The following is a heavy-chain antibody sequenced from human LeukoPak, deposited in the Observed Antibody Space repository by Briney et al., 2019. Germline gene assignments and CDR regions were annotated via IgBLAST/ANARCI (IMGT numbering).Heavy chain of an antibody. V-gene: IGHV3-11*01. Sequence: GGSLRLSCAASGFTFSDYYMSWIRQAPGKGLEWVSYISSSGSTIYYADSVKGRFTISRGNAKNSLYLQMNSLRAEDTAVYYCAREGDYGDYAWFDPWGQGTLVTVSS. D-gene: IGHD4-17*01. CDR3: AREGDYGDYAWFDP. CDR2: ISSSGSTI. CDR1: GFTFSDYY. J-gene: IGHJ5*02.